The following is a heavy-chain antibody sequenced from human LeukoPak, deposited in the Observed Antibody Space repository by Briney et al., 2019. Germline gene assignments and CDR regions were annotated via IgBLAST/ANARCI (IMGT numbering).Heavy chain of an antibody. D-gene: IGHD3-10*01. V-gene: IGHV3-21*01. J-gene: IGHJ4*02. CDR3: ARNPYGSGSYYIY. CDR2: ISNSSSYI. CDR1: GFTFSSYS. Sequence: GGSLRLSCAASGFTFSSYSMNWVRQAPGKGLEWVSSISNSSSYIYYADSVKGRFTISRDNAKNSLYLQMNSLRAEDTAVYYCARNPYGSGSYYIYWGQGTLVTVSS.